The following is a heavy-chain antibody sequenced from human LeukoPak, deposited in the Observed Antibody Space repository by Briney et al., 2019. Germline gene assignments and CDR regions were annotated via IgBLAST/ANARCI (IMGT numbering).Heavy chain of an antibody. Sequence: SVKVSCKASGGTFSSYAISWVRQAPGQGLEWMGGIIPIFGTANYAQKFQGRVTITADESTSTAYMELSSLRSEDTAVYYCARPPGYQLPKEMFLYHWGQGTLVTVSS. V-gene: IGHV1-69*13. D-gene: IGHD2-2*01. J-gene: IGHJ5*02. CDR1: GGTFSSYA. CDR2: IIPIFGTA. CDR3: ARPPGYQLPKEMFLYH.